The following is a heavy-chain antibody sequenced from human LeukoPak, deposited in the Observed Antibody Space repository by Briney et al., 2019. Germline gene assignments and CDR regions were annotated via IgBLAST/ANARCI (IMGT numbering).Heavy chain of an antibody. J-gene: IGHJ4*02. D-gene: IGHD5-12*01. Sequence: PGGSLRLSCAASGFTLSTYSMNWVRQAPGKGLEWLSYISSSSTTIFYADSVKGRFTISRDDAKNSVHLQMNSLRAEDTAVYYCARGGDHWGQGTLVTVSS. CDR2: ISSSSTTI. V-gene: IGHV3-48*01. CDR1: GFTLSTYS. CDR3: ARGGDH.